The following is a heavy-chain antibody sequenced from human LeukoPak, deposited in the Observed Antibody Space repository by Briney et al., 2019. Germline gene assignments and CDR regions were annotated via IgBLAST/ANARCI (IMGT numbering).Heavy chain of an antibody. Sequence: ASETLSLTCTVSGXSISSYYWSWLRQPPGKGREWIGHIYYSGSTTYNPSLKSRVTISVDTSKNQFSLNLSSVTAADTAVYYCARGFGSPDYRGQGTLVTVSS. CDR1: GXSISSYY. V-gene: IGHV4-59*01. CDR2: IYYSGST. CDR3: ARGFGSPDY. J-gene: IGHJ4*02. D-gene: IGHD3-16*01.